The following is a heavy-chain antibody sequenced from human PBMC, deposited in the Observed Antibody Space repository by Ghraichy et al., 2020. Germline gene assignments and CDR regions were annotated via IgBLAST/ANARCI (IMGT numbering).Heavy chain of an antibody. J-gene: IGHJ3*02. D-gene: IGHD2-2*01. V-gene: IGHV3-21*01. Sequence: LSLTCAASGFTFSSYSMNWVRQAPGKGLEWVSSISSSSSYIHYADSVKGRFTISRDNAKNSLYLQMNSLRAEDTAVYYCARDNCSSSSCYFGLAAFDIWGQGTMVTVSS. CDR2: ISSSSSYI. CDR3: ARDNCSSSSCYFGLAAFDI. CDR1: GFTFSSYS.